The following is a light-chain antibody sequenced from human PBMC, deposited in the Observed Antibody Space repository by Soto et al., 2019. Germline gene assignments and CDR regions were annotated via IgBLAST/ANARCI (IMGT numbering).Light chain of an antibody. Sequence: QSALTQPASVSGSPGQSITISCTGTSSDVGAYTYVSWYQQHPGKAPKLMIVEVSDRPSGVTNRFSGSKSGNTASLTIAGLQAEDEDDYYCSSYTTSNTIVFGGGTKLTVL. CDR3: SSYTTSNTIV. J-gene: IGLJ2*01. CDR1: SSDVGAYTY. V-gene: IGLV2-14*01. CDR2: EVS.